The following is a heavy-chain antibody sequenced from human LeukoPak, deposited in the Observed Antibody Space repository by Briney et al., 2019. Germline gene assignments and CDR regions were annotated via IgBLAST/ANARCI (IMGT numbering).Heavy chain of an antibody. J-gene: IGHJ5*02. Sequence: LGGSLRLSCAVSGFTVSSIYMSWVRQAPGKGLEWVSFIYSDGNTYYADSVKGRFTLSRDSSRNTLYLQMNSLRVDDTAVYYCAGDTHSSSWYDHWGQGTLVTVSS. CDR3: AGDTHSSSWYDH. V-gene: IGHV3-53*01. CDR1: GFTVSSIY. CDR2: IYSDGNT. D-gene: IGHD6-19*01.